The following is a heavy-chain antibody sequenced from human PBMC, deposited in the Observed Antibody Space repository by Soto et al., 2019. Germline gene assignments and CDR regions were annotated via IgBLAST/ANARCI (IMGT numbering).Heavy chain of an antibody. CDR2: IYYSGST. V-gene: IGHV4-59*08. Sequence: QVQLQESGPGLVKPSETLSLTCTVSGGSISSYYWSWIRQPPGKGLEWIGYIYYSGSTNYNPSLKCRVTISVDTSTTQFSLKLSAATAAHTVVYYCASLLYLFGGVIVSYFDYWGQRTLLTVSS. CDR3: ASLLYLFGGVIVSYFDY. CDR1: GGSISSYY. D-gene: IGHD3-16*02. J-gene: IGHJ4*02.